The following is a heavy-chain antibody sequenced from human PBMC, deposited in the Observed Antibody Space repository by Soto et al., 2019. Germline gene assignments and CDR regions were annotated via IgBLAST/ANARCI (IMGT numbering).Heavy chain of an antibody. CDR2: IYHSGST. V-gene: IGHV4-30-2*01. CDR3: ARGPPLGY. J-gene: IGHJ4*02. Sequence: SEILSLTCAVSGGSISSGGYSWSWIRQPPGKGLECIGYIYHSGSTYYNPSLKSRVTISVDRSKNQFSLKLSSVTAADTAVYYCARGPPLGYWGQGTLVTVSS. CDR1: GGSISSGGYS.